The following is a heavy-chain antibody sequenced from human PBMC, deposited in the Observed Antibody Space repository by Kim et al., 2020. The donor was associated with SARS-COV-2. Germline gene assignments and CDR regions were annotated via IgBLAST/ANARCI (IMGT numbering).Heavy chain of an antibody. Sequence: SQTLSLTCTVSGGSISSRSYYWGWLRQPPGKGLEWIGSIYYSGSTYYNPSLKSRVTISVDTSKNQFSLKLSSVTAADTAVYYCAAVRSGYALGGWGQGTTVTVSS. V-gene: IGHV4-39*01. CDR3: AAVRSGYALGG. CDR2: IYYSGST. J-gene: IGHJ6*02. D-gene: IGHD3-22*01. CDR1: GGSISSRSYY.